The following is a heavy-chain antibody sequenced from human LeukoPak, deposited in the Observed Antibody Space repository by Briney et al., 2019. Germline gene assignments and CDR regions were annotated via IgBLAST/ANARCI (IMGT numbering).Heavy chain of an antibody. J-gene: IGHJ5*02. V-gene: IGHV4-59*01. Sequence: SETLSLTCTVSGGSISSYYWSWIRQPPGKGLEWIGYIYYSGSTNYNPSLKSRVTISVDTSKNQFSLKLSSVTAADTAVYYCARVDSYCSSTSCYRDWFDPWGQGTLVTVSP. D-gene: IGHD2-2*01. CDR3: ARVDSYCSSTSCYRDWFDP. CDR2: IYYSGST. CDR1: GGSISSYY.